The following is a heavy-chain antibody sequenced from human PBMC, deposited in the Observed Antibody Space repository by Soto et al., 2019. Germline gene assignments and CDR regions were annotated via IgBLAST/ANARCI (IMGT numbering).Heavy chain of an antibody. Sequence: PSETLSLTCTVSGGSIRSDHWSWIRQPPGKGLEWIGYLDYSGSPNYNPSLKSRVTISMDTSKNQLSLILNSVTAADTAVYYCARSGPDYGDYFDSWGQGTLVTVSS. CDR2: LDYSGSP. CDR1: GGSIRSDH. CDR3: ARSGPDYGDYFDS. J-gene: IGHJ4*02. V-gene: IGHV4-59*12. D-gene: IGHD4-17*01.